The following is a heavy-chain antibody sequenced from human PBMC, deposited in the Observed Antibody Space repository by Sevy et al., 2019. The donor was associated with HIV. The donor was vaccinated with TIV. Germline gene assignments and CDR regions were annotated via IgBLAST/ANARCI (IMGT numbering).Heavy chain of an antibody. V-gene: IGHV3-7*01. D-gene: IGHD3-9*01. J-gene: IGHJ4*02. CDR3: AGEFDGGLDY. CDR2: INQDGSQK. Sequence: GGSLRLSCGASGFTFSTYWMSWVRQAPGKGLEWVANINQDGSQKYYVDSVKGRSTISKDNAKNSLYLQMSSLRAEDTAVYYCAGEFDGGLDYWGQGTLVTVSS. CDR1: GFTFSTYW.